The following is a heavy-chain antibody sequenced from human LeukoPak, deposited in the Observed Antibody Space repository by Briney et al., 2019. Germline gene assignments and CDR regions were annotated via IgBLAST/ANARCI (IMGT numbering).Heavy chain of an antibody. V-gene: IGHV3-23*01. CDR1: GFTFSSYA. CDR2: ISAGGGST. CDR3: AKGDPPTYYDISTGQDY. D-gene: IGHD3-9*01. Sequence: PGGSLRLSCAASGFTFSSYAMSWVRQAPGKGLEWVAGISAGGGSTYYADSVKGRFTISRDNSKNMLYLQLNSLRAEDTAVYYCAKGDPPTYYDISTGQDYWGQGTLVTVSS. J-gene: IGHJ4*02.